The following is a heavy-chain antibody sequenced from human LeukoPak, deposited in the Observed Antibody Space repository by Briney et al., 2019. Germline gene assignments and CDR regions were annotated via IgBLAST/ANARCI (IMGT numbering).Heavy chain of an antibody. V-gene: IGHV4-38-2*02. CDR3: ARNISGLGLYSHHAYDPAGAFDI. J-gene: IGHJ3*02. CDR1: GYSFNSVYY. Sequence: SETLSLTCTVSGYSFNSVYYWAWIRQPPGKGLEWVGSIYNSGSTSYNPSLKSRVTLSLGTSKNQFSLRLTSVTAADTAVYYCARNISGLGLYSHHAYDPAGAFDISGQGTMVTVSS. CDR2: IYNSGST. D-gene: IGHD1-20*01.